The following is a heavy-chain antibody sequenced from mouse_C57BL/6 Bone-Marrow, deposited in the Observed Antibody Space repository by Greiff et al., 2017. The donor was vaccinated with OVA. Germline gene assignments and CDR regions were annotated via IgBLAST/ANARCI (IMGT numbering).Heavy chain of an antibody. CDR3: ASITTVVAHWYCDV. CDR2: IDPGNGNT. CDR1: GFTITNTY. Sequence: EVQLQQSVAELVRPGASVKLSCTASGFTITNTYMHWVKQRPEQGLEWIGRIDPGNGNTKYDPKFKGKATLTADTSSNTAYMQRSSLTSEDTAIYYCASITTVVAHWYCDVWGTGTTVTVSS. J-gene: IGHJ1*03. D-gene: IGHD1-1*01. V-gene: IGHV14-3*01.